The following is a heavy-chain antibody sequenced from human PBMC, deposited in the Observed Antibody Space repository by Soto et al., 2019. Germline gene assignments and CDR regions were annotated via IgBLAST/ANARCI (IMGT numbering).Heavy chain of an antibody. V-gene: IGHV1-18*01. D-gene: IGHD4-17*01. Sequence: ASVKVSCKASGYTFTNSGFSWVRQAPGQGLEWVGWIRVNNGDTHYAQKLQGRVTMTTDTSTSTAFMELRSLRSDDTAVYYCARDLGYRDFDLHYWGQGTLVTVSS. CDR3: ARDLGYRDFDLHY. CDR1: GYTFTNSG. CDR2: IRVNNGDT. J-gene: IGHJ4*02.